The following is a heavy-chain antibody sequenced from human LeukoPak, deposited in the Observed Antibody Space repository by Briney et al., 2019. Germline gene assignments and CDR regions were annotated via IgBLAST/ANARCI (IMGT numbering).Heavy chain of an antibody. CDR1: GFTFSSYS. D-gene: IGHD6-19*01. CDR3: ARSSGEYDY. Sequence: TGGSLRLSCAASGFTFSSYSMNWVRQAPGKGLEWVSYISRGGSSTYYADSVKGRFTISRDNSKNTLYLQVNSLRAEDTAVYYCARSSGEYDYWGQGTLVTVSS. CDR2: ISRGGSST. V-gene: IGHV3-48*01. J-gene: IGHJ4*02.